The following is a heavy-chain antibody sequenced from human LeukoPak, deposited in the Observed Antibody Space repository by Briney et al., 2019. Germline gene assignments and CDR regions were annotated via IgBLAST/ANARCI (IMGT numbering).Heavy chain of an antibody. V-gene: IGHV3-23*01. J-gene: IGHJ4*02. Sequence: GGSLRLSCVASGFTLSSYAMRWVRPAHRRGLGWVSAISGSGGSTSYTDSVKGRFTISRDNSKNTLYLQMNSLRAEDTAVYYCAKSYDILTGYSSIDYWGQGTLVTVSS. D-gene: IGHD3-9*01. CDR3: AKSYDILTGYSSIDY. CDR2: ISGSGGST. CDR1: GFTLSSYA.